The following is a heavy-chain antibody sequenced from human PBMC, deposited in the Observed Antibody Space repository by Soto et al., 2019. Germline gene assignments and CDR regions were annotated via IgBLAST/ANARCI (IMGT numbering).Heavy chain of an antibody. CDR2: IIPIFGTA. D-gene: IGHD3-3*01. Sequence: GGPVEVSCKASWGPFSSYAISWVRQAPGQGLEWMGGIIPIFGTANYAQKFQGRVTITADESTSTAYMELSSLRSEDTAVYYCAFFDRPSDFWSGYSGFDYWGQGTLVTVSS. CDR3: AFFDRPSDFWSGYSGFDY. J-gene: IGHJ4*02. CDR1: WGPFSSYA. V-gene: IGHV1-69*13.